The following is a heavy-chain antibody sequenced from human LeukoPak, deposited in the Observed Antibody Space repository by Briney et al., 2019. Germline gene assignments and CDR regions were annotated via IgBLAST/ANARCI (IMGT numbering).Heavy chain of an antibody. CDR2: INHSGST. CDR1: GGSISSSSYY. D-gene: IGHD4-17*01. J-gene: IGHJ6*02. CDR3: ARDNGDRNYYYYYGMDV. V-gene: IGHV4-39*07. Sequence: SETLSLTCTVSGGSISSSSYYWGWIRQPPGKGLEWIGEINHSGSTNYNPSLKSRVTISVDTSKNQFSLKLSSVTAADTAVYYCARDNGDRNYYYYYGMDVWGQGTTVTVSS.